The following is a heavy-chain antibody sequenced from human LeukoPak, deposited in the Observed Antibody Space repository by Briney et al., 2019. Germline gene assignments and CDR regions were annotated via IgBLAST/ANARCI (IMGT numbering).Heavy chain of an antibody. Sequence: GGSLRLSCAASGFTFSSYAMSWVRQAPGKGLEWVSTFSGSVNRTYFADSVKGRFTISRDNSKNTLYLQMNSLRAEDTAVYYCAKEARITMIVVVNWGQGTLVTVSS. CDR3: AKEARITMIVVVN. CDR1: GFTFSSYA. D-gene: IGHD3-22*01. CDR2: FSGSVNRT. V-gene: IGHV3-23*01. J-gene: IGHJ4*02.